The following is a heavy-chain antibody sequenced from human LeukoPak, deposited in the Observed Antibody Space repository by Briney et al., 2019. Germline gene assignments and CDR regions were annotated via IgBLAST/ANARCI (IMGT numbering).Heavy chain of an antibody. V-gene: IGHV4-31*03. J-gene: IGHJ4*02. CDR3: ARSSHYSSSYHDY. D-gene: IGHD6-6*01. Sequence: PSETLSLTCTVSGGSISSGGYYWSWIRQHPGKGLEWIGYIYYSGSTNYNPSLKSRVTISVDTSKNQFSLKLSSVTAADTAVYYCARSSHYSSSYHDYWGQGTLVTVSS. CDR2: IYYSGST. CDR1: GGSISSGGYY.